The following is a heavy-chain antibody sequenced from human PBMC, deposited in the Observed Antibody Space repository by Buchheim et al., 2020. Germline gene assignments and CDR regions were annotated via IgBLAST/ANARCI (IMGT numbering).Heavy chain of an antibody. CDR3: AKDQDDYGVRGEWDAFDI. CDR1: GFTFSSYG. D-gene: IGHD4-17*01. V-gene: IGHV3-30*18. Sequence: QVQLVESGGGVVQPGRSLRLSCAASGFTFSSYGMHWVRQAPGNGLEWVAVISYDGSNKYYADSVKGRFTISRDNSKNTLYLQMNSLRAEDTAVYYCAKDQDDYGVRGEWDAFDIWGQGT. J-gene: IGHJ3*02. CDR2: ISYDGSNK.